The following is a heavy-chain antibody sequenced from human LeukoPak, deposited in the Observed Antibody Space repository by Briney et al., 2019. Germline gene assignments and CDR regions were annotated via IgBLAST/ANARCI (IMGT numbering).Heavy chain of an antibody. Sequence: GASVKVSCKASGYTFTGFYMHWVRQAPGQGLEWMGWINPKNGGINYAQKFQGRVTMTRDTSISTAYMELTRLRSDDTAVYYCARDAYLTANWSDPCGQGTLVTVSS. CDR2: INPKNGGI. CDR1: GYTFTGFY. D-gene: IGHD2-21*02. J-gene: IGHJ5*02. V-gene: IGHV1-2*02. CDR3: ARDAYLTANWSDP.